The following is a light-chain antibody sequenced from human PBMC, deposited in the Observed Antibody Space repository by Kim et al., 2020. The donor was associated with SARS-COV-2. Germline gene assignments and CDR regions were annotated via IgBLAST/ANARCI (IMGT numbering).Light chain of an antibody. CDR1: PSHIGGNS. J-gene: IGLJ2*01. Sequence: GPCVTISCSGTPSHIGGNSLLWYHQLSGAAPNLLIYDHNRRPSGVPARFSGSKSGSSASLAISGVQSDDEADYHCAAWDDSLNGVVFGGGTQLTIL. V-gene: IGLV1-44*01. CDR2: DHN. CDR3: AAWDDSLNGVV.